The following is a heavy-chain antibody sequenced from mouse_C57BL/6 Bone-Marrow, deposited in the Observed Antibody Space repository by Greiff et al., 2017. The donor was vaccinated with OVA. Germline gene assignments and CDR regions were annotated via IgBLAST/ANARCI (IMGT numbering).Heavy chain of an antibody. CDR3: TRVDYDYRFDY. D-gene: IGHD2-4*01. Sequence: EVQWVESGEGLVKPGGSLKLSCAASGFTFSSYAMSWVRQTPEKRLEWVAYISSGGDYIYYADTVKGRFTISRDNARNTLYLQMSSLKSEDTAMYYCTRVDYDYRFDYWGQGTTLTVSS. CDR2: ISSGGDYI. V-gene: IGHV5-9-1*02. CDR1: GFTFSSYA. J-gene: IGHJ2*01.